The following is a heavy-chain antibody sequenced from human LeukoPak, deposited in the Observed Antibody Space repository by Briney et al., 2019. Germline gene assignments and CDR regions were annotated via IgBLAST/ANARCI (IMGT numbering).Heavy chain of an antibody. CDR2: INHSGST. Sequence: PGGSLRLSCTASGFTFGDYAMSWFRQAPGKGLEWIGEINHSGSTNYNPSLKSRVTISVDTSKNQFSLKLSSVTAADTAVYYCARGQLRYFDWLPSTDFDYWGQGTLVTVSS. CDR3: ARGQLRYFDWLPSTDFDY. V-gene: IGHV4-34*01. J-gene: IGHJ4*02. CDR1: GFTFGDYA. D-gene: IGHD3-9*01.